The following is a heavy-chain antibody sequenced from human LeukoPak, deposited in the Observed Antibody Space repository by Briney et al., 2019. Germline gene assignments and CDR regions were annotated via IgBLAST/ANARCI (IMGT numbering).Heavy chain of an antibody. J-gene: IGHJ4*02. CDR1: GGSISIYY. CDR2: IYSGVI. Sequence: SETLSLTCTVSGGSISIYYWSWIRQPAGKGLEWIGRIYSGVINYNPSLKSRVTISVDTSKNQLSLKLSSVTAADTAVYYCARDFDGWGQGTLVTVSS. CDR3: ARDFDG. V-gene: IGHV4-4*07. D-gene: IGHD3-9*01.